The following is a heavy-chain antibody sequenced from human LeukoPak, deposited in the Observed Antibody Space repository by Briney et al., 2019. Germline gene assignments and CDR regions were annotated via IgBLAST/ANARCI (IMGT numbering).Heavy chain of an antibody. CDR3: AKDRWGGDWGNPQH. Sequence: PGGSLRLSCAASGFTFSSYCMHSARQHPGKGLEWAAVISYDGSNKYYAESVKGRFTISRDNAKNTLYLQMNSLRAEDTAVYYCAKDRWGGDWGNPQHWGQATLVTVSS. CDR2: ISYDGSNK. J-gene: IGHJ1*01. CDR1: GFTFSSYC. D-gene: IGHD2-21*02. V-gene: IGHV3-30*18.